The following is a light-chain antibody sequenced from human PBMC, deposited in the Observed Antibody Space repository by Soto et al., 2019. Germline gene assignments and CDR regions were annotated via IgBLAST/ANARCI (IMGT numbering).Light chain of an antibody. Sequence: EIVLTQSPGTLSLSPGERATLSCRASQSVDRYVAWYQQKLGQAPRLLIYDAYTRATGVGARFTGSGSATDFSLTISDVQPEDFALYYCHQRQSWPRTFGQGTKVDIK. CDR3: HQRQSWPRT. CDR1: QSVDRY. V-gene: IGKV3-11*01. J-gene: IGKJ1*01. CDR2: DAY.